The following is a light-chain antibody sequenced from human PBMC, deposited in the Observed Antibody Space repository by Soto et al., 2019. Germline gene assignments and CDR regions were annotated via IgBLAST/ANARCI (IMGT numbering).Light chain of an antibody. CDR3: QQYGSSLIT. CDR2: GES. J-gene: IGKJ4*01. V-gene: IGKV3-20*01. CDR1: HSVSTSY. Sequence: EIVLTQSPATLSLSPGEGATLSSRASHSVSTSYFAWYQQKPGQAPRLLFYGESNRATDIPDRFSGSGSRTDFTLTISRLETEDFEVYYCQQYGSSLITFGGGTKVEIK.